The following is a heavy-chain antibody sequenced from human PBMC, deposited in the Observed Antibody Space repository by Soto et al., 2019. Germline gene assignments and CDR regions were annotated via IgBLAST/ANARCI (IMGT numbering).Heavy chain of an antibody. V-gene: IGHV5-51*01. J-gene: IGHJ4*02. D-gene: IGHD3-22*01. CDR1: GYSFTSYW. Sequence: GESLKISFKASGYSFTSYWIGWVRQMPVKGLEWMGIIYPGDSDTKYSPSFQGQVTISAGKSISTAYLRWSSLKASDTAIYYCARHGGSGYFIDYLGQGTLVTLCS. CDR3: ARHGGSGYFIDY. CDR2: IYPGDSDT.